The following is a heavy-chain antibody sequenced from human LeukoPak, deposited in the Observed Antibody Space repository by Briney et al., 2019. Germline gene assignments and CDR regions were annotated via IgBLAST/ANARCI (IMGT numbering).Heavy chain of an antibody. CDR3: AKEVRSDIVVVVAANYGVDV. V-gene: IGHV3-23*01. Sequence: GGSLRLSCAASGFTFSSYAMSWVRQAPGKGLEWVSAISGSGGRTYYADSVKGRFTISRDNSKNTLYLQMSSLRAEDTAVYYCAKEVRSDIVVVVAANYGVDVWGQGTTVTVSS. CDR2: ISGSGGRT. D-gene: IGHD2-15*01. J-gene: IGHJ6*02. CDR1: GFTFSSYA.